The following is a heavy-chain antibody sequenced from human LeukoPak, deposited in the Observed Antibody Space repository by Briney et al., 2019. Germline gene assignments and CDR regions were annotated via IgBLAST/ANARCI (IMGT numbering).Heavy chain of an antibody. V-gene: IGHV3-21*04. J-gene: IGHJ4*02. CDR2: ISPTGGAI. D-gene: IGHD3-22*01. CDR1: GFTFSTSA. CDR3: ARDQYYYDSSGYYIYYFDY. Sequence: GGSLRLSCAASGFTFSTSAMNWVRQAPGRGLEWVSSISPTGGAIFYADSLRGRFTISRDNSKNTLYLQMNSLRAEDTALYYCARDQYYYDSSGYYIYYFDYWGQGTLVTVSS.